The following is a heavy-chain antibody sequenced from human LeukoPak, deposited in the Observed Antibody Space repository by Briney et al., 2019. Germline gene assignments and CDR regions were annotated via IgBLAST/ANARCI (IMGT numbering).Heavy chain of an antibody. V-gene: IGHV1-2*02. CDR2: INPNSGGT. Sequence: ASVKVSCKASGYSFTGYYIHWVRQAPGQGLEWMGWINPNSGGTNYAQKFQGRVTMTRDTSISTAYMELSRLRSDDTAVYYCARDGESYDFWSGYYGDYWGQGTLVTVSS. J-gene: IGHJ4*02. CDR1: GYSFTGYY. CDR3: ARDGESYDFWSGYYGDY. D-gene: IGHD3-3*01.